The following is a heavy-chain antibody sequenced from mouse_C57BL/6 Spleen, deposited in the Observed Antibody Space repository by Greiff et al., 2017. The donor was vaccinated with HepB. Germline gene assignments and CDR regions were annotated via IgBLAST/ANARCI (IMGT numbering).Heavy chain of an antibody. CDR2: IYPGDGDT. CDR3: ARGGEYEGGY. CDR1: GYAFSSSW. Sequence: QVQLQQSGPELVKPGASVKISCTASGYAFSSSWMNWVKQWPGRGLEWIGRIYPGDGDTNYNGKFKGKATLTADKSSSTAYMQLSSLTSEDSAVYVRARGGEYEGGYWGQGTSVTVSS. J-gene: IGHJ4*01. D-gene: IGHD2-14*01. V-gene: IGHV1-82*01.